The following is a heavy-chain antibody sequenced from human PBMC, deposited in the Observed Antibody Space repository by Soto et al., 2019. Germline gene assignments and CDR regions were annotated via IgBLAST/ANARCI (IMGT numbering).Heavy chain of an antibody. D-gene: IGHD2-15*01. CDR2: IYYSGSV. CDR3: ARYPLHCSGGNCYNFYYGLDV. V-gene: IGHV4-59*01. CDR1: GGSINNYY. Sequence: SETLSLTCTVSGGSINNYYWSWIRQPPGKGLEWIGYIYYSGSVNYNPSLKSRVTISVDTSKNQFSLKLRSVTAADTAMYYCARYPLHCSGGNCYNFYYGLDVWGQGTTVTVSS. J-gene: IGHJ6*02.